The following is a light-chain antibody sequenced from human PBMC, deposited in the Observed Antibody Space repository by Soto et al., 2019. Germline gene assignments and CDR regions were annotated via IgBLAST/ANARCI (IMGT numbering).Light chain of an antibody. Sequence: EIVMTQSPATLSVSPGERATLSCRASQSVSSNLAWYQQKPGQAPRLLIYGASTRATGIPARVSGSGSGTEFTLTISSLQSEDFAVYYCQQYNNWPVFGQGTKLEIK. V-gene: IGKV3-15*01. CDR3: QQYNNWPV. J-gene: IGKJ2*01. CDR1: QSVSSN. CDR2: GAS.